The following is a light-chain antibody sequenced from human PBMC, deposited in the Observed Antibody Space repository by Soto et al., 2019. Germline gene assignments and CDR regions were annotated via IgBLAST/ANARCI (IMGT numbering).Light chain of an antibody. CDR2: GGA. Sequence: ESVLTQAPGTVSLSPGERATLSCRASQSVGSRCLAWYQQKHGQAPRLRIYGGAYRATGIPDRFSGSGSGTDFTLTISRLESEDFAVYYCQQYYSARTVGQGTKVDMK. CDR1: QSVGSRC. CDR3: QQYYSART. J-gene: IGKJ1*01. V-gene: IGKV3-20*01.